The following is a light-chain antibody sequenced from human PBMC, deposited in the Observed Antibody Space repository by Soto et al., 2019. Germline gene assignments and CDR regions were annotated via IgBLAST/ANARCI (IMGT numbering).Light chain of an antibody. CDR1: QTVSSNN. Sequence: DIVLTQSPGTLSLSPGERATLSCRASQTVSSNNLAWYQQKRGQAPRLLIYGAASRAAGIPDRFRGSGSGTDFTLIISSLAPEDFAVYYCQQYGSSPFTFGPGTAVDIK. CDR3: QQYGSSPFT. V-gene: IGKV3-20*01. CDR2: GAA. J-gene: IGKJ3*01.